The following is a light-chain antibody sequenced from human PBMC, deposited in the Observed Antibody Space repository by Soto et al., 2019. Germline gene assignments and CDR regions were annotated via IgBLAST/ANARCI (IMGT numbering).Light chain of an antibody. CDR3: QHYNSYSEA. J-gene: IGKJ1*01. Sequence: DIQMTQSPSTLSGSVGDRVTITCRASQTISSWLAWYQQKPGKAPKHLIYKASTLKSGVPSRFSGSGSGTESTLTISSLQPDDFATYYCQHYNSYSEAFGQGTKVELK. CDR2: KAS. CDR1: QTISSW. V-gene: IGKV1-5*03.